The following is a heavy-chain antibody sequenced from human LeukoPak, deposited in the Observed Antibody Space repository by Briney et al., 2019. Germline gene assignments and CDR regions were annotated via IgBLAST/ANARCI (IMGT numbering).Heavy chain of an antibody. Sequence: GESLKISCQASGYSFTTYWIGWVRQMPGKGLEWMGVIYPGGSDTRYSPSFQGQVTVSADKSISTAYLQWSSLKASDTAIYYCVRSSQYSGNCAHYWGQGTPVTVSS. D-gene: IGHD1-26*01. V-gene: IGHV5-51*01. CDR1: GYSFTTYW. J-gene: IGHJ4*02. CDR3: VRSSQYSGNCAHY. CDR2: IYPGGSDT.